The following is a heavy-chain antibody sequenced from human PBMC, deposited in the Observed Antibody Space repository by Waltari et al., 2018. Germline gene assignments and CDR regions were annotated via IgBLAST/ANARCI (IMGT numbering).Heavy chain of an antibody. CDR1: GGSISSSSYY. Sequence: QLQLQESGPGLVKPSETLSLTCTVSGGSISSSSYYWGWIRQPPGKGLEWIGSIYYCGSTYYNPSLKSRVTLSVDTSKNQFSLKLSSVTAADTAVYYCAREKSSIATTWGQGTLVTVSS. V-gene: IGHV4-39*07. D-gene: IGHD6-6*01. J-gene: IGHJ5*02. CDR3: AREKSSIATT. CDR2: IYYCGST.